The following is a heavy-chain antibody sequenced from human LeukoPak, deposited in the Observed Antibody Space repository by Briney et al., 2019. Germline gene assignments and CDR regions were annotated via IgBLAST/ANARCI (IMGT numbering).Heavy chain of an antibody. CDR3: ARGGYSYGLSYFFDD. V-gene: IGHV6-1*01. CDR2: TYYRSKWNN. Sequence: SQTLSLTCAISGESVSTNSAGWNWIRLSPSRGLEWLGRTYYRSKWNNDYALSVKSRITINPDTTNNQFSLHLNSVTPEDTAVYYCARGGYSYGLSYFFDDWGQGTLVTVSS. CDR1: GESVSTNSAG. D-gene: IGHD5-18*01. J-gene: IGHJ4*02.